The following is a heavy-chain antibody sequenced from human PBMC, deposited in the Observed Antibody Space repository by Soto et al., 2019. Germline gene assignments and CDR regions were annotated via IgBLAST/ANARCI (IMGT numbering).Heavy chain of an antibody. CDR1: GGSISRGGYS. D-gene: IGHD3-10*01. CDR3: ARDYITPEGYYYYGMDV. CDR2: IYHSGST. J-gene: IGHJ6*02. V-gene: IGHV4-30-2*01. Sequence: QLQLQESGSGLVKPSQTLSLTCAVSGGSISRGGYSWSWIRQPPGKGLEWFGYIYHSGSTYYNPSLKSRVTISVDRSKNQFSLKLSSVTAADTAVYYCARDYITPEGYYYYGMDVWGQGTTVTVSS.